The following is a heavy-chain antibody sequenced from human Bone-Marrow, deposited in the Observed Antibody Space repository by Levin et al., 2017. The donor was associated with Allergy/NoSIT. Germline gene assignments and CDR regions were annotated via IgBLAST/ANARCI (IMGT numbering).Heavy chain of an antibody. D-gene: IGHD6-13*01. CDR3: VGGRLATVPFGFDP. CDR2: IFPGDSET. CDR1: GYFFTSYW. J-gene: IGHJ5*02. Sequence: GESLKISCKGSGYFFTSYWIGWVRQKPGKGLEWMGIIFPGDSETRYSPTFQGHVVVSVDKSINTAYLQWSSLKASDSAMYYCVGGRLATVPFGFDPWGQGTLVTVSS. V-gene: IGHV5-51*01.